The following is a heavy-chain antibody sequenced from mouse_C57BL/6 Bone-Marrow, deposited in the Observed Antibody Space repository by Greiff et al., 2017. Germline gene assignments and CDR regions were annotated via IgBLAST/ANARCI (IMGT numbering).Heavy chain of an antibody. J-gene: IGHJ2*01. Sequence: EVKLMESGGGLVQPGGSMKLSCVASGFTFSNYWMNWVRQSPEKGLEWVAQIRLKSDNYATHYAESVKGRFTISRDDSKSSVYLQMNNLRAEDTGIYYCSAFITTVVATSDYWGQGTTLTVSS. V-gene: IGHV6-3*01. D-gene: IGHD1-1*01. CDR1: GFTFSNYW. CDR2: IRLKSDNYAT. CDR3: SAFITTVVATSDY.